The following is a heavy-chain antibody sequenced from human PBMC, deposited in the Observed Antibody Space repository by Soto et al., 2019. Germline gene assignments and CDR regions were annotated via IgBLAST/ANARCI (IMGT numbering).Heavy chain of an antibody. CDR3: ARGLRGGDADWFDP. D-gene: IGHD2-21*02. CDR1: GYTFTSYA. CDR2: INAGNGNT. J-gene: IGHJ5*02. V-gene: IGHV1-3*01. Sequence: ASVKVSCKASGYTFTSYAMHWVRQAPGQRLEWMGWINAGNGNTKYSQKFQGRVTITRDTSASTAYMELSSLRSEDTAVHYCARGLRGGDADWFDPWGQGTLVTVSS.